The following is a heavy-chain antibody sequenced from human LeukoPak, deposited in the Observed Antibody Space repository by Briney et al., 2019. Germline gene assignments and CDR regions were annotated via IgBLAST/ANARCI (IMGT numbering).Heavy chain of an antibody. J-gene: IGHJ4*02. Sequence: ASVKVSCKASGYTFTGSYMHWVRQAPGQGLEWMGWINPNSGGTNYAQKFQGRVTMTRDTSISTAYMELSRLRSDDTAVYYCARELRGGSPQFDYWGQGTLVTVSS. CDR1: GYTFTGSY. D-gene: IGHD3-16*01. CDR3: ARELRGGSPQFDY. V-gene: IGHV1-2*02. CDR2: INPNSGGT.